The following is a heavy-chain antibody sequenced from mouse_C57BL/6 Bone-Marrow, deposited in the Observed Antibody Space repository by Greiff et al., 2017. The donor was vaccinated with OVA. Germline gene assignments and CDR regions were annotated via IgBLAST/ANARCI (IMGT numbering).Heavy chain of an antibody. J-gene: IGHJ1*03. Sequence: VQLQQSGAELVRPGASVKLSCTASGYNITSYYMHWVKQRPEQGLEWIGSFDPYDGDTDYTPKFKGKATMTVDTSSNTAYLQLSSLTTEDTAVYYCAYYGDSSYRYFDVWGTGTTVTVSS. V-gene: IGHV14-1*01. CDR2: FDPYDGDT. D-gene: IGHD1-1*01. CDR3: AYYGDSSYRYFDV. CDR1: GYNITSYY.